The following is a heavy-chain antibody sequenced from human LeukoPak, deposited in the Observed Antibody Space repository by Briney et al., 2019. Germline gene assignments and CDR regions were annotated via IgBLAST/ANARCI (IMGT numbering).Heavy chain of an antibody. CDR3: AKDFRIGYSAHFDY. CDR2: IYENGGTT. CDR1: GFTFRSHA. D-gene: IGHD2-21*01. V-gene: IGHV3-23*01. Sequence: GGSLRLSCVGPGFTFRSHAMSWVRQAPEKGLEFVSGIYENGGTTYYADSVKGRFPISRDNSKNTLYLQMDSLRGEDTAVYYCAKDFRIGYSAHFDYWGQGALVTVSS. J-gene: IGHJ4*02.